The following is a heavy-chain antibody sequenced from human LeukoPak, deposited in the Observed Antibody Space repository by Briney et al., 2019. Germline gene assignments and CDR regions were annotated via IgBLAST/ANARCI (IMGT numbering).Heavy chain of an antibody. CDR2: IRDSTSDI. V-gene: IGHV3-21*01. J-gene: IGHJ6*02. CDR1: GFTFSIYR. D-gene: IGHD2-2*01. Sequence: GGSLRLSCAASGFTFSIYRMNWVRQAPGKGLEWVSSIRDSTSDINYADSVKGRFATSRENAKNSFYLQMNNLRAGDTAVYYCARGSCSSRSCYKRVNGLDVWGQGTPVTVSS. CDR3: ARGSCSSRSCYKRVNGLDV.